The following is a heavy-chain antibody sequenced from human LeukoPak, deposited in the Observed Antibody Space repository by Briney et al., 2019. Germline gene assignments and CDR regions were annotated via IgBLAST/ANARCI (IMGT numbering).Heavy chain of an antibody. V-gene: IGHV4-59*11. J-gene: IGHJ5*02. CDR2: IYSRGST. Sequence: PSETLSLTCTVSGGSISSHYWSWIRQPPGKGLEWIGYIYSRGSTIYNPSLKSRVSISVDTSKNQFSLKLSSVTAADTAVYFCARYYYGSGSYYNVAWFDPWGQGTLVTVSS. D-gene: IGHD3-10*01. CDR3: ARYYYGSGSYYNVAWFDP. CDR1: GGSISSHY.